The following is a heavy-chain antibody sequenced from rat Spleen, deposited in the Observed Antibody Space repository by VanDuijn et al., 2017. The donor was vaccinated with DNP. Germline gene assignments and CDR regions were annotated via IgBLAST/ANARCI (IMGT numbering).Heavy chain of an antibody. V-gene: IGHV1-43*01. CDR1: GYTFTSYY. D-gene: IGHD1-12*02. CDR3: ARRGITMMALAGDA. CDR2: INTGSGGT. J-gene: IGHJ4*01. Sequence: QVQLQQSGAELAKPGSSVKISCKASGYTFTSYYISWIKQTTGQGLEFIGYINTGSGGTNYNEKFKGKATLTVDKSSSTAFMQLSGLTPDDSAVYYCARRGITMMALAGDAWGQGASVTVSS.